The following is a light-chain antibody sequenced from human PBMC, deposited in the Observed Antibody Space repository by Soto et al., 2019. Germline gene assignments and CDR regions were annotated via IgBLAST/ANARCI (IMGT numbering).Light chain of an antibody. V-gene: IGKV3-15*01. CDR3: QQYNAWSPA. CDR1: QSVSSK. J-gene: IGKJ4*01. CDR2: GAS. Sequence: PAKQTLSPGERATLSCRASQSVSSKLGWYQQKPGQAPRFLIYGASTRATGIPARFRGSGSGTEFTLTIDSLQSEDFAVYYCQQYNAWSPAFGGGTKVDI.